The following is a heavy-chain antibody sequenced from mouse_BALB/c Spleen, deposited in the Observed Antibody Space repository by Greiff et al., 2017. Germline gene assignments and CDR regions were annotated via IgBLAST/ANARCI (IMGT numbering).Heavy chain of an antibody. CDR2: VNPNNGGT. J-gene: IGHJ4*01. V-gene: IGHV1-26*01. CDR1: GYTFTDYY. Sequence: EVQLQQSGPELVKPGASVKISCKASGYTFTDYYMNWVKQSHGKSLEWIGLVNPNNGGTSYNQKFKGKATLTVDKSSSTAYMELRSLTSEDSAVYYCARWGSYYAMDYWGQGTSVTVSS. CDR3: ARWGSYYAMDY.